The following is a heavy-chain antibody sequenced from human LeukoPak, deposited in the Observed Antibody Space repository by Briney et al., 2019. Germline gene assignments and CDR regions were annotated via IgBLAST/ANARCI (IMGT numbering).Heavy chain of an antibody. CDR1: GYTFTGYY. CDR2: IIPSFGTA. J-gene: IGHJ3*02. D-gene: IGHD6-6*01. Sequence: SVKVSCKASGYTFTGYYMHWVRQAPGQGLEWMGGIIPSFGTANYAQKFQGRVTITADESTSTAYMELSSLRSEDTAVYYCARDRSIAARPDAFDIWGQGTMVTVSS. V-gene: IGHV1-69*13. CDR3: ARDRSIAARPDAFDI.